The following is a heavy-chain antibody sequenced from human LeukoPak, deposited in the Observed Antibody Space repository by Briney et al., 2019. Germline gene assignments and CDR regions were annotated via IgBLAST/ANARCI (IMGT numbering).Heavy chain of an antibody. J-gene: IGHJ4*02. V-gene: IGHV5-51*01. Sequence: GESLKISCKGSGYSFTSYWIGWVRQMPGKGLELMGIIYPGDSDTRYSPSFQGQVTISADKSISTAYLQWSSLKASDTAMYYCGRMWYSSSWYGVGYFDYWGQGTLVTVSS. CDR2: IYPGDSDT. CDR3: GRMWYSSSWYGVGYFDY. CDR1: GYSFTSYW. D-gene: IGHD6-13*01.